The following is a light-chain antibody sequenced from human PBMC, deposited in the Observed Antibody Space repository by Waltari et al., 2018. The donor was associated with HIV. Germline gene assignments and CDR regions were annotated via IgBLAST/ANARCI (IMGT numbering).Light chain of an antibody. CDR1: QNVNQN. CDR2: GAF. Sequence: EIVMTQSPATLSVSPGERVTLSCRASQNVNQNLAWYQQKPGQAPRLLIYGAFGRGDGLADRCSASGSGTEVTLTISTLQSEDSAVYYCQQYEKWPPITFGQGTRLEIK. J-gene: IGKJ5*01. V-gene: IGKV3-15*01. CDR3: QQYEKWPPIT.